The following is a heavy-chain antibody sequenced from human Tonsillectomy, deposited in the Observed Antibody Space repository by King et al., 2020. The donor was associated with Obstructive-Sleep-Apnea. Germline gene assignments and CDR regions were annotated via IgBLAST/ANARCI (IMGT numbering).Heavy chain of an antibody. D-gene: IGHD3-10*01. V-gene: IGHV3-21*01. Sequence: VQLVESGEGLVKPGGSLRLSCAASGFTFSSYTMNWVRQAPGKGLEWVSSISGSSSYIYYADSVKGRFTISRDNAKNSLYLQMNSLRAEDTAVYYCARDSAGDYFDYWGQGILVTVSS. CDR3: ARDSAGDYFDY. J-gene: IGHJ4*02. CDR1: GFTFSSYT. CDR2: ISGSSSYI.